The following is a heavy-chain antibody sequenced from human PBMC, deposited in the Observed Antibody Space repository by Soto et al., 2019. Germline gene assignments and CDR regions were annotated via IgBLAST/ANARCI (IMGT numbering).Heavy chain of an antibody. V-gene: IGHV4-34*01. CDR2: INHSGST. D-gene: IGHD3-9*01. CDR3: ARGGVQTYYDILTGYPPKAFDI. J-gene: IGHJ3*02. Sequence: SETLSLTCAVYGGSFSGYYWSWIRQPPGKGLEWIGEINHSGSTNYNPSLKSRVTISVDTSKNQFSLKLSSVTAADTAVHYCARGGVQTYYDILTGYPPKAFDIWGQGTMVTVSS. CDR1: GGSFSGYY.